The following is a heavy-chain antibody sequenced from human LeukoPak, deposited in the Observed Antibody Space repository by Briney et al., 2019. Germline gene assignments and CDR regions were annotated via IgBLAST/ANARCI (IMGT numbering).Heavy chain of an antibody. CDR2: ISGRGGST. Sequence: GGSLRLSCAASGFTFSSYAMSWVRQAPGKGLEWVSAISGRGGSTYYADSVEGRFTISRDNSKNTLYLQMNSLRAEDTAVYYCAKHKRYYGSGSYYLTWGQGTLVTVSS. D-gene: IGHD3-10*01. J-gene: IGHJ5*02. CDR3: AKHKRYYGSGSYYLT. V-gene: IGHV3-23*01. CDR1: GFTFSSYA.